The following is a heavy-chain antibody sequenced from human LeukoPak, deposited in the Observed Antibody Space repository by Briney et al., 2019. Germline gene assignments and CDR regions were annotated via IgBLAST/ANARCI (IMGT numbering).Heavy chain of an antibody. CDR1: GFSLNIYG. CDR3: AKAISPSDLWSGP. D-gene: IGHD3-3*01. V-gene: IGHV3-30*02. CDR2: IRNDESDK. Sequence: GGSLRLSCAASGFSLNIYGMHWVRQAPGRGLEWVAFIRNDESDKKYADSVKGRFTISRDNSKDTLHLQMNNLRDEDTAVYYCAKAISPSDLWSGPWGQGTLVSVSS. J-gene: IGHJ5*02.